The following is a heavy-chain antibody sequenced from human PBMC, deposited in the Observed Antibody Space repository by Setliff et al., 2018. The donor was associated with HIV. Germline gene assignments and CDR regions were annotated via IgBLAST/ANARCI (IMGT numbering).Heavy chain of an antibody. CDR3: ARGRLVAGTPDAFDI. CDR1: GGTFSNYA. Sequence: GASVKVSCKASGGTFSNYAVIWVRQAPGQGLEWMGGIIPMFGIANYARKFQGTVTTSADKPMGTAYMEMTSLRSEDTAVYFCARGRLVAGTPDAFDIRGLGTMVTVSS. J-gene: IGHJ3*02. V-gene: IGHV1-69*10. CDR2: IIPMFGIA. D-gene: IGHD6-19*01.